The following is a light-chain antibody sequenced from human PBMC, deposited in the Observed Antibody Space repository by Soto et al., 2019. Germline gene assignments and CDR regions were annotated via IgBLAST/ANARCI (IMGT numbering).Light chain of an antibody. V-gene: IGKV2-28*01. CDR2: LGS. Sequence: VMTQSPLSLPVTPGEPASISCRSSQTLLHSNGYNYLDWYLQRPGQSPQLLIYLGSSRASGVPDRFSGSGSGTDFTLKITRVEAEDVGVYYCMQALQTPTFDQGTKLEIK. CDR1: QTLLHSNGYNY. CDR3: MQALQTPT. J-gene: IGKJ2*01.